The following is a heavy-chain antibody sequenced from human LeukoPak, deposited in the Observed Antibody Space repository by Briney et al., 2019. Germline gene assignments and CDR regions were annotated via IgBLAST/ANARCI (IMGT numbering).Heavy chain of an antibody. CDR1: GGSISSSSYH. CDR2: IYFSGST. V-gene: IGHV4-39*01. J-gene: IGHJ4*02. D-gene: IGHD6-13*01. Sequence: SETLSLTCTVSGGSISSSSYHWGWIRQPPGKGLEWIGSIYFSGSTYYNPSLKSRVTISVDTSKNQFSLKLSSVTAADTAVYYCARRGPFIAAVDYWGQGTLVTVSS. CDR3: ARRGPFIAAVDY.